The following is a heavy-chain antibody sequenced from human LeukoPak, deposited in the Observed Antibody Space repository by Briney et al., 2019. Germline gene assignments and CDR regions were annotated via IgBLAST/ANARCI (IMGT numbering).Heavy chain of an antibody. CDR1: TLTLNNYW. CDR3: AREGIVVVTDPYWYFDL. Sequence: GGSLRVSCTASTLTLNNYWMSWVRQAPGKGLEWVANIKQDGSEKFYVDSVKGRFTISRDNAKNSLYLQMNSLRAEDTAVYYCAREGIVVVTDPYWYFDLWGRGTLVTVSS. V-gene: IGHV3-7*05. D-gene: IGHD2-21*02. J-gene: IGHJ2*01. CDR2: IKQDGSEK.